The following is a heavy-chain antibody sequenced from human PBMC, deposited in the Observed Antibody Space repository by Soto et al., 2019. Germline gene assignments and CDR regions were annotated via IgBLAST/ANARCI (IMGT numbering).Heavy chain of an antibody. CDR2: IKEDGSEK. CDR1: AFTFRSYW. J-gene: IGHJ4*02. CDR3: ARASSSTSGAIDY. D-gene: IGHD2-2*01. V-gene: IGHV3-7*04. Sequence: EVQLVESGGGLVQPGGSLRLSCAASAFTFRSYWMSWVRQAPGKGLECVAKIKEDGSEKYYVDSVKGRFTISRDNAKNSVYLQMNSLTVEDTAMYYCARASSSTSGAIDYWGQGTLVTVSS.